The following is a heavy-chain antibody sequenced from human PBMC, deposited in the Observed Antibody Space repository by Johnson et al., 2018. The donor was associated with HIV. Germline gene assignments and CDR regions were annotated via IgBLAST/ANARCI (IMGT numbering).Heavy chain of an antibody. J-gene: IGHJ3*02. CDR3: ALNSGSLGNAFDI. CDR1: GFTFDDYD. V-gene: IGHV3-7*01. Sequence: VQLVESGGGVVRPGESLRLSCVASGFTFDDYDMTWVRQAPGKGLAWVANIKQDGSEKYYVDSVTGRFSISRDNAKNSLYLQMNSLRAEDTAVYYCALNSGSLGNAFDIWGQGTVVTVSS. CDR2: IKQDGSEK. D-gene: IGHD3-10*01.